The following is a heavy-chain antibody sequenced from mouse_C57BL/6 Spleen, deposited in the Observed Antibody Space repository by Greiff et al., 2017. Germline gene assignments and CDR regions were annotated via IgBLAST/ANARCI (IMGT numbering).Heavy chain of an antibody. V-gene: IGHV1-69*01. CDR3: AITTVVDYFDY. J-gene: IGHJ2*01. Sequence: VQLQQPGAELVMPGASVKLSCKASGYTFTSYWMHWVKQRPGQGLEWIGEIDPSDSYTNYNQKFKGKSTLTVDKSSSTAYMQLSSLTSEDSAVYYCAITTVVDYFDYWGQGTTLTVSS. CDR2: IDPSDSYT. D-gene: IGHD1-1*01. CDR1: GYTFTSYW.